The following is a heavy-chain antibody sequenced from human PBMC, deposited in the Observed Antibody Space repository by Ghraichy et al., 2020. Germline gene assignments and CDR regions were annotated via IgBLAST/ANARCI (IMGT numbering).Heavy chain of an antibody. J-gene: IGHJ4*02. CDR3: ARQGFGVPFDY. CDR1: GFTFSRYW. CDR2: IKHDSSEK. Sequence: GGSLRLSCAASGFTFSRYWMTWVRQAPGKGLEWVANIKHDSSEKYYVDSVKGRFTISRDDAKNTLFLQMNSLRAEDTALYYCARQGFGVPFDYWGKGTLVTVSS. V-gene: IGHV3-7*03. D-gene: IGHD3-16*01.